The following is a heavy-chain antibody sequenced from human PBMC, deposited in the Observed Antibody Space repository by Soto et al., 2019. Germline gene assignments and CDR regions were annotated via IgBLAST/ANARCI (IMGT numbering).Heavy chain of an antibody. CDR3: EKGVPPGFDP. J-gene: IGHJ5*02. CDR1: GFTFSSYA. Sequence: HPGGSLRLSCAASGFTFSSYAMSWVRQAPGKGLEWVSAISGSGGSTYYADSVKGRFTISRDNSKNTLYLQMNSMRAEGTAVYYCEKGVPPGFDPWGQGTVVTVSS. CDR2: ISGSGGST. V-gene: IGHV3-23*01.